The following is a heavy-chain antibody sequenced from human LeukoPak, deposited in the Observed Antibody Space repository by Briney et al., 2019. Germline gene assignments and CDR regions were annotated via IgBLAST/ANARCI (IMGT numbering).Heavy chain of an antibody. Sequence: SQTLSLTCAISGDSVSSNSAAWNWIRQSPSRGLEWLGRTYYRSKWYNDYAVPVKSRITINPDTSKNQFPLQLNSVTPEDTAVYYCARFYGSGWRVGDYWGQGTLVTVSS. J-gene: IGHJ4*02. CDR1: GDSVSSNSAA. CDR2: TYYRSKWYN. V-gene: IGHV6-1*01. D-gene: IGHD6-19*01. CDR3: ARFYGSGWRVGDY.